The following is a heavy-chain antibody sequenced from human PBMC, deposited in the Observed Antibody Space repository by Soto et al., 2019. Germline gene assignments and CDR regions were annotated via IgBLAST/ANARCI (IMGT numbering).Heavy chain of an antibody. CDR1: VGSISDFY. J-gene: IGHJ4*02. V-gene: IGHV4-59*13. D-gene: IGHD1-20*01. CDR3: ARPLPPYKICWGYLDS. Sequence: QVQLQESGPGLVKPSETLSLTCSVSVGSISDFYWTWIRQPPGKGLAWIGYVFSSGTTMYTPSLKSRVTMSVDTSKNQFSLNLRAVTAADTAVYYCARPLPPYKICWGYLDSWGPGTLVTVSS. CDR2: VFSSGTT.